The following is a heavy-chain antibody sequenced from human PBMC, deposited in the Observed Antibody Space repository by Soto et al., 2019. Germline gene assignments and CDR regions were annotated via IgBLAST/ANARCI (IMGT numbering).Heavy chain of an antibody. D-gene: IGHD2-21*02. CDR2: IIPIFGTA. CDR3: ARGAYCGGDCLPKGMDV. Sequence: QVQLVQSGAEVKKPGSSVKVSCKASGGTFSSYAISWVRQAPGQGLEWMAGIIPIFGTANHAQKFQGRVTITADESTSTAYMELSSLRSEDTAVYYCARGAYCGGDCLPKGMDVWGQGTTVTVSS. CDR1: GGTFSSYA. V-gene: IGHV1-69*12. J-gene: IGHJ6*02.